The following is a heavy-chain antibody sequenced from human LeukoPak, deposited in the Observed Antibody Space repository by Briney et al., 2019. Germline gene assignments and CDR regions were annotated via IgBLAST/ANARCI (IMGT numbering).Heavy chain of an antibody. D-gene: IGHD3-22*01. CDR1: GYSFTNYW. V-gene: IGHV5-51*01. Sequence: GESLKISCKGSGYSFTNYWIAWVRQMPGKGLEWMGIIYPGDSDTRYSPSFQGQVTISVDKSITTAYLQWSSLRASDTAMYYCARRDYYDASGYYPYYFDYWGQGTLVTVSS. CDR2: IYPGDSDT. CDR3: ARRDYYDASGYYPYYFDY. J-gene: IGHJ4*02.